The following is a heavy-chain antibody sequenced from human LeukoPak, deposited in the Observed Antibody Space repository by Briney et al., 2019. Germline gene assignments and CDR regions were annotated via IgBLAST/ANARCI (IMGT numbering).Heavy chain of an antibody. D-gene: IGHD3-3*01. V-gene: IGHV1-2*02. CDR2: INPKNGDT. Sequence: ASGKLCCKASGYPFIAYYMQWVRQAPGHRLRWMGWINPKNGDTNYVQKFQGRVTMTRDTSINTAYLELSRLRSDDTAVYYCARDPNTISEQPYWGQGTLVTVSS. CDR1: GYPFIAYY. J-gene: IGHJ4*02. CDR3: ARDPNTISEQPY.